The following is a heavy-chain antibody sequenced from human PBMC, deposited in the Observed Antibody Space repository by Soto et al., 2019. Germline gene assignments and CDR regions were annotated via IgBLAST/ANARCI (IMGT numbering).Heavy chain of an antibody. J-gene: IGHJ6*02. D-gene: IGHD6-13*01. V-gene: IGHV6-1*01. CDR2: TCYRSKWYN. CDR3: AREVSAAAVYYYYYGMDV. CDR1: GDSVSSNSAA. Sequence: SQTLSLTCAISGDSVSSNSAAWNWIRQSPSRGLEWLGRTCYRSKWYNDYAVSVKSRITINPDTSKNQFSLQLNSVTPEDTAVYYCAREVSAAAVYYYYYGMDVWGQGTTVTVSS.